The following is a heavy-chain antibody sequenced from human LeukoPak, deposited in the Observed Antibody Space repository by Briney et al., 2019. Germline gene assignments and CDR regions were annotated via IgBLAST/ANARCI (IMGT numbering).Heavy chain of an antibody. CDR2: ITGSSDYI. CDR3: AKFKGHYGDSEYYFDP. Sequence: PGGSLRLSCAASGFTFSRYSVNWVRQAPGKGLEWVSCITGSSDYIFYADSVRGRFTISRDNAKNSLFLQMNSLRAEDTAVYYCAKFKGHYGDSEYYFDPWGQGTLVTVSS. J-gene: IGHJ4*02. D-gene: IGHD3-10*01. V-gene: IGHV3-21*01. CDR1: GFTFSRYS.